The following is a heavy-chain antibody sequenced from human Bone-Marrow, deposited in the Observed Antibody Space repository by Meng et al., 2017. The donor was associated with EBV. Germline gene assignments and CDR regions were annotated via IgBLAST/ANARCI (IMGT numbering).Heavy chain of an antibody. CDR1: GFSVCTSGMG. J-gene: IGHJ4*02. D-gene: IGHD6-19*01. V-gene: IGHV2-5*02. Sequence: TLKESGPPVINPSQTLTLTCTFSGFSVCTSGMGVAWIRQPPGKALEWLALIYWDDETRYSPALKNRLTVTKDSSKNQVVFRMANLDPADTATYYCAHRRSDSGWFGYWGQGTLVTVSS. CDR3: AHRRSDSGWFGY. CDR2: IYWDDET.